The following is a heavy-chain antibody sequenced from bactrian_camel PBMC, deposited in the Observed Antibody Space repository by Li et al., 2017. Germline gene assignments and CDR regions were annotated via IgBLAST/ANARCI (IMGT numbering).Heavy chain of an antibody. D-gene: IGHD3*01. J-gene: IGHJ4*01. CDR2: ILGGNS. Sequence: VQLVESGGGSVQTGGSLRLSSAASGRTYTNWCMGWFRQAPGKEREGVARILGGNSYYVNSVKGRYTISRDQSRNMVYLQMNSLKPDDTVFTIVRPIPTCRVDMKQPRGDTGARGPRSPSP. V-gene: IGHV3-3*01. CDR3: RPIPTCRVDMKQPRGDT. CDR1: GRTYTNWC.